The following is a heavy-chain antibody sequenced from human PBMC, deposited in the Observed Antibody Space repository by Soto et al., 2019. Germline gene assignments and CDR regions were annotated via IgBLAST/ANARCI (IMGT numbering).Heavy chain of an antibody. CDR1: GIDFSYYW. J-gene: IGHJ1*01. CDR3: SRGIRPSSAGPGAY. CDR2: IPPHGTTT. D-gene: IGHD3-10*01. V-gene: IGHV3-74*01. Sequence: GGSLRLSCVTSGIDFSYYWIHLIRQAPGKGLVWISRIPPHGTTTNYADSVKGRFTVSRDNAKDTAYLQMDSVTANNTALYYCSRGIRPSSAGPGAYWGRGTLVTVSS.